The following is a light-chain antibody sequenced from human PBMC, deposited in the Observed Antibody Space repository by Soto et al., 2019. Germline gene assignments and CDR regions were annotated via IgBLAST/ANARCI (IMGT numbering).Light chain of an antibody. V-gene: IGKV1-39*01. Sequence: DIQMTQSPSSLSASVGDRVTITCRASQSINNYLSWYQQKSGKAPDRIIFGASTLASGVPSRFSCSGSWTNFSLTISGLQPEDVATYFCQQTFSSPLTFGGGSKVE. CDR2: GAS. CDR1: QSINNY. CDR3: QQTFSSPLT. J-gene: IGKJ4*01.